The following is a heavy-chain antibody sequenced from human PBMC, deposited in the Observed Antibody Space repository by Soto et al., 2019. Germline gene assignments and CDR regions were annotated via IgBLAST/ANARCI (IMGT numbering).Heavy chain of an antibody. CDR1: GFTFSSYS. J-gene: IGHJ3*02. CDR2: ISSSSTI. CDR3: ARDGVTTDSFDI. V-gene: IGHV3-48*01. D-gene: IGHD4-17*01. Sequence: PGGSLRLSCAASGFTFSSYSMNWVRQAPGKGLEWVSYISSSSTIYYADSVKGRFTISRDNAKNSLYLQMNSLRAEDTAVYYCARDGVTTDSFDIWGQGTMVTVSS.